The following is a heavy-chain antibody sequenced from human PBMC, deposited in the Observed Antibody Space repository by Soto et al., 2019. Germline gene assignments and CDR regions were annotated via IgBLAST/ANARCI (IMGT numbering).Heavy chain of an antibody. CDR3: AKGPDGSGYYHNWFDS. CDR1: GFSFSDYA. Sequence: EVHLLESGGALVQPGGSLTLSCAASGFSFSDYAMSWVRQAPGKGLEWVSSISRTGDSAYYADSVKGRFAISRDRSKNRLSLQMNGLRVEDTVVYYCAKGPDGSGYYHNWFDSWGQGTLITVSS. J-gene: IGHJ5*01. V-gene: IGHV3-23*01. CDR2: ISRTGDSA. D-gene: IGHD3-22*01.